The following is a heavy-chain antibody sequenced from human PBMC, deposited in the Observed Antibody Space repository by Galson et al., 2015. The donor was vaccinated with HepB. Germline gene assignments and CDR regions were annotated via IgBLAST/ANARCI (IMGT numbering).Heavy chain of an antibody. CDR1: GYTFTSYD. V-gene: IGHV1-8*01. Sequence: SVKVSCKASGYTFTSYDINWVRQATGQGLEWMGWMNPNSGNTGYAQKFQGRVTMTRNTSISTAYMELSSLRSEDTAVYYCARVTGTPPKKKYYYYYMDVWGKGTTVTVSS. CDR3: ARVTGTPPKKKYYYYYMDV. J-gene: IGHJ6*03. CDR2: MNPNSGNT. D-gene: IGHD1-1*01.